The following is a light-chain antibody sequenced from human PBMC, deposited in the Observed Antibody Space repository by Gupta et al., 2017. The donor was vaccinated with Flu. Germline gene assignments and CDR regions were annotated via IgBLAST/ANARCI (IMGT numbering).Light chain of an antibody. CDR3: SSYAGSNNLYV. CDR1: SSDVGGYNY. CDR2: EVS. Sequence: HSALPQPPSASASPGQSVTISCTVTSSDVGGYNYVSWYQQHPGKAPKLMIYEVSKRPSGVPDRFSGSKSGNTASLTDSGLQAEDEADYYCSSYAGSNNLYVFGTGTKVTVL. V-gene: IGLV2-8*01. J-gene: IGLJ1*01.